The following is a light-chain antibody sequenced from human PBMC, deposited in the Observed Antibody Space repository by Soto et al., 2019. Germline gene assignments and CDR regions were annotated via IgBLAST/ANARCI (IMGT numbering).Light chain of an antibody. J-gene: IGLJ2*01. CDR2: DVS. CDR1: SSDVGGFNY. Sequence: QSALTQPASVSGSPGQSITISCTGTSSDVGGFNYVSWYQHHPGKAPKLMIYDVSNRPSGVSNRFSGSKSGNTASLTISGLQAEDEGDYYCSSHTSSSTLVVFGGGTKLTV. CDR3: SSHTSSSTLVV. V-gene: IGLV2-14*03.